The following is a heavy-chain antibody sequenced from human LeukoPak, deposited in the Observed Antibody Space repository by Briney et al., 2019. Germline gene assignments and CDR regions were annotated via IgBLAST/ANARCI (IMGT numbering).Heavy chain of an antibody. D-gene: IGHD6-13*01. CDR1: GYTFTGYY. CDR3: ARGPLEGISLSLY. Sequence: ASVKVSCKASGYTFTGYYMHWLRQAPGQGLDWMGWINPNSGGTNYAQKFQGRVTMTRDTSISTAYMELSRLRSDDTAVYYCARGPLEGISLSLYWGQGTLVTVSS. CDR2: INPNSGGT. V-gene: IGHV1-2*02. J-gene: IGHJ4*02.